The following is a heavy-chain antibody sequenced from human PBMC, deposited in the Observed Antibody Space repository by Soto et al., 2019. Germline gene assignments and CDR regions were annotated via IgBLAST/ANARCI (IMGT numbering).Heavy chain of an antibody. CDR3: ARDTDYVWGSYRLHASDY. CDR1: GYTFTSYG. V-gene: IGHV1-18*01. D-gene: IGHD3-16*02. J-gene: IGHJ4*02. CDR2: ISAYNGNT. Sequence: GASVKVSCKASGYTFTSYGIIWVRQAPGQGLEWMGWISAYNGNTNYAQKLQGRVTMTTDTSTSTAYMELRSLRSDDTAVYYCARDTDYVWGSYRLHASDYWGQGTLVTVSS.